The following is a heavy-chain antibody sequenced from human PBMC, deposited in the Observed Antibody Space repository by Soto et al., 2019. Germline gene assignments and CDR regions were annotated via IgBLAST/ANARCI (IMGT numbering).Heavy chain of an antibody. CDR1: GYTFTGYY. Sequence: GASVKVSCKASGYTFTGYYMHWVRQAPGQGLEWMGWINPNSGGTNYAQKFQGWVTMTRDTSISTAYMELSRLRSDDTAVYYCAREKFGGSGSYYQYYYYGMDVWGQGTTVTSP. CDR3: AREKFGGSGSYYQYYYYGMDV. CDR2: INPNSGGT. V-gene: IGHV1-2*04. J-gene: IGHJ6*02. D-gene: IGHD3-10*01.